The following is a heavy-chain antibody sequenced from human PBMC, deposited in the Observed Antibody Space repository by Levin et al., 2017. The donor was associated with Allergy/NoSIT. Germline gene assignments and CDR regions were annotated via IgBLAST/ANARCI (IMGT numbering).Heavy chain of an antibody. D-gene: IGHD1-14*01. CDR3: AKEGPGRDFDY. J-gene: IGHJ4*02. CDR2: ISYDGSDK. Sequence: LSLTCAASGFTFSSYAMHWVRQAPGKGLEWVAFISYDGSDKYYADSVKGRFTISRDDSENTLYLQVNSLRAEDTAAYYCAKEGPGRDFDYWGQGTLVAVSS. V-gene: IGHV3-30*18. CDR1: GFTFSSYA.